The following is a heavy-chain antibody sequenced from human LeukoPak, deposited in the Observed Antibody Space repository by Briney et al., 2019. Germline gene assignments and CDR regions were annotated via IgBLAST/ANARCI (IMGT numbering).Heavy chain of an antibody. CDR1: GFTFDDYA. D-gene: IGHD6-19*01. CDR3: ARILDSAWGELGY. J-gene: IGHJ4*02. Sequence: GGSLRLSCAASGFTFDDYAMHWVRQAPGKGLEWVSGISWNSGSIGYADSVKGRFTISRDNAKNTLYLQMNSLRAEDTAVYYCARILDSAWGELGYWGQGTLVTVSS. CDR2: ISWNSGSI. V-gene: IGHV3-9*01.